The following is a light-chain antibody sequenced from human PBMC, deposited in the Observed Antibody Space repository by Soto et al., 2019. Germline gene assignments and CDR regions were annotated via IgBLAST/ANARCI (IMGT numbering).Light chain of an antibody. CDR3: SSDAGNYNYV. V-gene: IGLV3-21*02. Sequence: SYELTQPPSVSVAPGQTARITCGGNNIGSKSVHWYQQKPGQAPVLVVFDDSDRPSGIPERFSGSKSGNTATLTVSGLQAEDEADYFCSSDAGNYNYVFGTGTKVTVL. CDR2: DDS. CDR1: NIGSKS. J-gene: IGLJ1*01.